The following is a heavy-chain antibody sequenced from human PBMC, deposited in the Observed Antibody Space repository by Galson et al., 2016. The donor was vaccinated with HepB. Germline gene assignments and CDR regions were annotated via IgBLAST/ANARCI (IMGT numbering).Heavy chain of an antibody. V-gene: IGHV3-23*01. CDR3: GRIEPSAANSDF. D-gene: IGHD2/OR15-2a*01. CDR2: ISGSGGVT. J-gene: IGHJ4*02. Sequence: SLRLSCAASGFTFSSYALTWVRQAPGKGLEWVSSISGSGGVTFHADSVKGRFTVSRDNSKSTQYLQMNSLRAEDTAIYYCGRIEPSAANSDFWGQGTLVTVSS. CDR1: GFTFSSYA.